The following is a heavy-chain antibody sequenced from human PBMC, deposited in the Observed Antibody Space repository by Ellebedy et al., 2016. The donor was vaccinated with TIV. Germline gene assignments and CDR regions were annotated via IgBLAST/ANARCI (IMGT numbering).Heavy chain of an antibody. CDR2: ISQSGGDT. CDR1: GFPFSNYA. D-gene: IGHD3/OR15-3a*01. J-gene: IGHJ4*02. CDR3: ARRSTDFAFDS. Sequence: GESLKISCAASGFPFSNYAMAWVRQAPGKGLEWVSAISQSGGDTYYADSVKGRFTISRDNSKNTLFLQMSSLRAEDTAVYFCARRSTDFAFDSWGQGTLVTVSS. V-gene: IGHV3-23*01.